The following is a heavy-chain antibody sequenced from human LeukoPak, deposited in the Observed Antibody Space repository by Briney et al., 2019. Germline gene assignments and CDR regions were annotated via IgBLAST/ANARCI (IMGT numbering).Heavy chain of an antibody. CDR2: IWYDGSNR. V-gene: IGHV3-33*01. Sequence: GGSLRLSCAASGFTFSSYGLHWVRQAPGKGLEGVAVIWYDGSNRYYADSVKGRFAISRDNSKNTLYLQMNSLRAEDTAVYYCARVLESRYFDLWGRGTLVTVSS. J-gene: IGHJ2*01. D-gene: IGHD1-1*01. CDR1: GFTFSSYG. CDR3: ARVLESRYFDL.